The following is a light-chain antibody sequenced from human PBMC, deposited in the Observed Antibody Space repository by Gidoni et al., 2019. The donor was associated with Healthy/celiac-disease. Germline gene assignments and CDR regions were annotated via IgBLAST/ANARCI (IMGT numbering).Light chain of an antibody. Sequence: QSVLTQPPSASGAPGQRVTISCTGSSPNIGAGYDVHWYQQLPGTAPKLLIYGNSNRPSGVPDRFSCSKSGTSASLAITGLQAEDEADYYCQSYDSSLSGSKVFGGGTKLTVL. J-gene: IGLJ2*01. CDR2: GNS. CDR3: QSYDSSLSGSKV. V-gene: IGLV1-40*01. CDR1: SPNIGAGYD.